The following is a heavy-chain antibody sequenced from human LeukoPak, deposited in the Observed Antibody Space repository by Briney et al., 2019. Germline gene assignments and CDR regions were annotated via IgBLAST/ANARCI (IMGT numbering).Heavy chain of an antibody. CDR3: VKGYNVRSAISCYGP. Sequence: PGRSLRLSCEASGFTFSNYAMYWVRQAPGKGLEWVAFISFDGRDESYADSVKGRFTISRDDSKNTLYLEMSSLRAEDTAVYHCVKGYNVRSAISCYGPWGQGILVTVSS. CDR1: GFTFSNYA. J-gene: IGHJ5*02. CDR2: ISFDGRDE. D-gene: IGHD3-3*01. V-gene: IGHV3-30*18.